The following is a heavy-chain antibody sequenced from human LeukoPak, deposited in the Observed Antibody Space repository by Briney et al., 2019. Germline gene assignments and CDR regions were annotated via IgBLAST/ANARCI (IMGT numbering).Heavy chain of an antibody. CDR1: GGSFSGYY. Sequence: PSETLSLTCAVYGGSFSGYYWSWIRQPPGKGLEWIGEINHSGSTNYNPSLKSRVIISVDTSENQVSLKLSSVTAADTTVYYCAREAAVAKRGDYFDYWGQGSLV. D-gene: IGHD4-23*01. J-gene: IGHJ4*02. V-gene: IGHV4-34*01. CDR3: AREAAVAKRGDYFDY. CDR2: INHSGST.